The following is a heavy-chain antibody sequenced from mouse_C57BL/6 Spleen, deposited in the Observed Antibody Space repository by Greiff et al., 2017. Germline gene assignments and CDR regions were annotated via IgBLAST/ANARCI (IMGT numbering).Heavy chain of an antibody. D-gene: IGHD5-1*01. CDR2: IYPGSGST. CDR3: ARLGSTDY. J-gene: IGHJ2*01. CDR1: GYTFTSYW. V-gene: IGHV1-55*01. Sequence: QVQLQQPGAELVKPGASVKMSCKASGYTFTSYWITWVKQRPGQGLEWIGDIYPGSGSTNYNEKFKGKATFTADTSSNTAYMQLSSLTTEDSAIYYCARLGSTDYWGTGTTLTVSS.